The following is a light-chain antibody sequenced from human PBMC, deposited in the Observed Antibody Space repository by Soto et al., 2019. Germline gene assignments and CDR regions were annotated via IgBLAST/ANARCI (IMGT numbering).Light chain of an antibody. V-gene: IGKV1-39*01. Sequence: DIQMTQSPSSLSVSVGDRATITCRASHNIRDYLNWYQQKPGRAPTLLISAASTMQSDVPSRFSGSGSGTDFTLTISSLQPEDFATYCCEQSYSVPYTFGQGTKLEI. CDR1: HNIRDY. J-gene: IGKJ2*01. CDR3: EQSYSVPYT. CDR2: AAS.